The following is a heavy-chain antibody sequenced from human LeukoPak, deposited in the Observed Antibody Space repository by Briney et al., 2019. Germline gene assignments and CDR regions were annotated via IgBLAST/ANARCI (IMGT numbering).Heavy chain of an antibody. J-gene: IGHJ4*02. CDR3: AKYSSNWYGGVYFDY. CDR2: MNPNSGNT. CDR1: GYTFTSYD. Sequence: ASVKVSCKASGYTFTSYDINWVRQATGQGLEWMGWMNPNSGNTGYAQKFQGRVTMTTDTSTSTAYMELRSLRSDDTAVYYCAKYSSNWYGGVYFDYWGQGTLVTVSS. D-gene: IGHD6-13*01. V-gene: IGHV1-8*01.